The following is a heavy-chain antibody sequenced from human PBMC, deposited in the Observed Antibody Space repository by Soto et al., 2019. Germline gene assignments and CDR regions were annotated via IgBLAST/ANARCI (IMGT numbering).Heavy chain of an antibody. CDR2: ISDSGRT. Sequence: EVQLLESGGGLVQPGGSLRLSCTASGFTFSTYAMSWVRQAPGKGLEWVSTISDSGRTYYADSVKGRCTISRDNSKNTLYLEMNSRRAEDTAVYYCAKDKGGRYCSRTSCLYSFDYWCQGTLVTVSS. CDR3: AKDKGGRYCSRTSCLYSFDY. J-gene: IGHJ4*02. D-gene: IGHD2-2*01. V-gene: IGHV3-23*01. CDR1: GFTFSTYA.